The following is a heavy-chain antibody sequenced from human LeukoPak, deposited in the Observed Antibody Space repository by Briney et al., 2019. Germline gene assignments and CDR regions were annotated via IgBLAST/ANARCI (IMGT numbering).Heavy chain of an antibody. D-gene: IGHD6-19*01. CDR1: GGPFSDYF. CDR3: ARDRRAAGPFDY. J-gene: IGHJ4*02. CDR2: INHRGST. Sequence: PSETLSLTCAVYGGPFSDYFWSWIRQPPGKGLEWIGEINHRGSTKYSPSLKSRVTISRDTSKNQFSLNLSSVPAADTAVYYCARDRRAAGPFDYWGQGTLVTVSS. V-gene: IGHV4-34*01.